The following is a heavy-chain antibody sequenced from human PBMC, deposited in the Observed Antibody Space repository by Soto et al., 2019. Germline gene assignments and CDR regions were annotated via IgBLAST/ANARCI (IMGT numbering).Heavy chain of an antibody. D-gene: IGHD1-26*01. CDR2: ISSSSSYI. Sequence: GGSLRLSCAASGFTFSSYSMNWVRQAPGKGLEWISSISSSSSYIYYADSVKGRFTISRDNAKNSLYLQMNSLRAEDTAVYYCARDAETPSDDSGSYYVYWGQGTLVTVSS. CDR1: GFTFSSYS. CDR3: ARDAETPSDDSGSYYVY. V-gene: IGHV3-21*01. J-gene: IGHJ4*02.